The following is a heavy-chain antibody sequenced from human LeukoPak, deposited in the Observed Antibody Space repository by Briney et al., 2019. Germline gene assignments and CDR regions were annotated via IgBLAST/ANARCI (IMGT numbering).Heavy chain of an antibody. CDR2: IYYTGNT. Sequence: SETLSLTCTVSGGSISSSIYYWGWIRQPPGKGLEWIGSIYYTGNTYYNPSLKSRVTISDDTSKNQFSLKLSSVTAADTAVYYCATSSDAPGNYWGQGTLATVSS. V-gene: IGHV4-39*07. CDR1: GGSISSSIYY. D-gene: IGHD2-2*01. CDR3: ATSSDAPGNY. J-gene: IGHJ4*02.